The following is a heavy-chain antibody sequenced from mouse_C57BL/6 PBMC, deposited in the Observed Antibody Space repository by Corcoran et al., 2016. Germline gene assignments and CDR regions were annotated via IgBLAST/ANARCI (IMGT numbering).Heavy chain of an antibody. Sequence: DVQLQESGPGLVKPSQSLSLTCSVTGYSITSGYYWNWIRQFPGNKLEWMGYISYDGSNNYNPSLKNRISITRDTSKNQFFLKLNSVTTEDTATYYCAREVYGNYGYYYAMDYWGQGTSVTVSS. V-gene: IGHV3-6*01. J-gene: IGHJ4*01. CDR2: ISYDGSN. CDR1: GYSITSGYY. CDR3: AREVYGNYGYYYAMDY. D-gene: IGHD2-1*01.